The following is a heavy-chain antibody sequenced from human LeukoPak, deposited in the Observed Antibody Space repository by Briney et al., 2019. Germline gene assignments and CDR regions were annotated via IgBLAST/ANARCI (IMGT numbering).Heavy chain of an antibody. V-gene: IGHV3-23*01. CDR3: AKGRIAAEFDP. CDR2: ISSNGGST. D-gene: IGHD6-13*01. Sequence: GGSLRLSCAASGFTFSSFAMSWVRQAPGKGLEWVSAISSNGGSTYYADSVKGRFTISRDTSKHTLYLQMSSLRAEDTAIYYCAKGRIAAEFDPWGQGTLVTVSS. J-gene: IGHJ5*02. CDR1: GFTFSSFA.